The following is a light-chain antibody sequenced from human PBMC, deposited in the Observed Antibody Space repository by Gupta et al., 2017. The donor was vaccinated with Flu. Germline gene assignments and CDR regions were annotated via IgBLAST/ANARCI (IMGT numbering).Light chain of an antibody. V-gene: IGKV1-39*01. CDR1: QSIINY. CDR3: RKPYNTPWT. J-gene: IGKJ1*01. Sequence: DIQMTQSPSPLPASVGDRVTITCRASQSIINYLNWYQQKPGKAPILLIYNASSLQSGVPSDCSGGGSGTDFTLPNSSLVPEDFAAYYCRKPYNTPWTFGQGTKVEVK. CDR2: NAS.